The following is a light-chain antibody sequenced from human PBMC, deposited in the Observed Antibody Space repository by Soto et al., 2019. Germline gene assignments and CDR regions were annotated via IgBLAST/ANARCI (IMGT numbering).Light chain of an antibody. CDR2: DNN. Sequence: QSVLTQPPSVSAAPGQKVTISCSGSSSNIGNNYVSWYQQLPGTAPKPLIYDNNKRPAGIPVRFSGSKSGTSATLGITGLQTGDEADYYCGTWDSSLSAYVFGTGTKVTVL. V-gene: IGLV1-51*01. CDR1: SSNIGNNY. J-gene: IGLJ1*01. CDR3: GTWDSSLSAYV.